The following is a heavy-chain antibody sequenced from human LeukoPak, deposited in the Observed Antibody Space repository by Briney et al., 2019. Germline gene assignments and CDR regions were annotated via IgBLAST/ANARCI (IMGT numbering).Heavy chain of an antibody. Sequence: PGGSLRLSCAASGFTFSSYGMHWVRQAPGKGLEWVAVISYDGSNKYYADSVKGGFTISRDNSKNTLYLQMNSLRAEDTAVYYCAKDMYDFWSGYSTLFDYWGQGTPVTVSS. D-gene: IGHD3-3*01. CDR2: ISYDGSNK. J-gene: IGHJ4*02. CDR3: AKDMYDFWSGYSTLFDY. V-gene: IGHV3-30*18. CDR1: GFTFSSYG.